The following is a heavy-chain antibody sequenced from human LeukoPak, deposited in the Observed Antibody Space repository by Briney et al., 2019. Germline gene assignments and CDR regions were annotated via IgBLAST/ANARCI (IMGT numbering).Heavy chain of an antibody. Sequence: PGGSLRLSRAASGFTFSSYSMNWVRQAPGKGLEWVSSISSSSSYIYYADSVKGRFTISRGNAKNSLYLQINSLRAEDTAVYYCARGDYYGSGTPGYWGQGTLFTVSS. CDR3: ARGDYYGSGTPGY. CDR1: GFTFSSYS. V-gene: IGHV3-21*01. D-gene: IGHD3-10*01. CDR2: ISSSSSYI. J-gene: IGHJ4*02.